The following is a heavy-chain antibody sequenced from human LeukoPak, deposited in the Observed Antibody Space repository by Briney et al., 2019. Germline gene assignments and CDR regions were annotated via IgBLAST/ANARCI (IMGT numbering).Heavy chain of an antibody. CDR3: ARVLSPSYFDL. J-gene: IGHJ2*01. CDR2: IYTSGST. D-gene: IGHD2-8*02. Sequence: PSETLSLTCSVAGGSISSYYWSWVRQPAGKGLEWIGRIYTSGSTSYNPSLTSRVTISVDTPKNQFSLKPSSVTAADTAVYSCARVLSPSYFDLWGRGTLVTVSS. V-gene: IGHV4-4*07. CDR1: GGSISSYY.